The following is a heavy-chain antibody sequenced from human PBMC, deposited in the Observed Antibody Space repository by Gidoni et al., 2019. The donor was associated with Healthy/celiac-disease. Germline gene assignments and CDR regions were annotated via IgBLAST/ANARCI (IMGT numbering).Heavy chain of an antibody. V-gene: IGHV4-59*08. J-gene: IGHJ6*02. CDR1: GGSISSYY. Sequence: QVQLQESGPGLVKPSETLSLACTVTGGSISSYYWSWIRQPPGKGLEWIGYMYDSGSTNYNPSLKRRVTISVDTSKTQFSLKLSSGTAADTAVYYCARLVGEGFDGMDVWGQGTTVTVSS. CDR3: ARLVGEGFDGMDV. CDR2: MYDSGST. D-gene: IGHD3-16*01.